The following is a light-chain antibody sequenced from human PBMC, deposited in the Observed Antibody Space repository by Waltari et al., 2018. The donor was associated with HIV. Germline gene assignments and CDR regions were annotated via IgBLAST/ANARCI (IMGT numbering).Light chain of an antibody. CDR2: QDT. V-gene: IGLV3-1*01. CDR3: SSYAGSNNRFV. CDR1: KLGDKY. Sequence: SYELTQPPSVSVSPGQTATITCSGDKLGDKYVSWYQQRPGQSPVLVIYQDTGRPSGVPDRFSGSKSGNTASLTVSGLQAEDEADYYCSSYAGSNNRFVFGTGTKVTVL. J-gene: IGLJ1*01.